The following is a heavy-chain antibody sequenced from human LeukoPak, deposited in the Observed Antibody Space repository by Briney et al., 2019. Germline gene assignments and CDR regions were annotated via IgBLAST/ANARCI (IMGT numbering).Heavy chain of an antibody. D-gene: IGHD6-13*01. Sequence: NPSETLSLTCAVYGGSFSGYYWSWIRQPPGKGLEWIGEINHSGSTNYNPPLKSRVTISVDTSKNQFSLKLSSVTAADTAVYYCAIAAAGTFHWGQGTLVTVSS. CDR2: INHSGST. J-gene: IGHJ4*02. V-gene: IGHV4-34*01. CDR1: GGSFSGYY. CDR3: AIAAAGTFH.